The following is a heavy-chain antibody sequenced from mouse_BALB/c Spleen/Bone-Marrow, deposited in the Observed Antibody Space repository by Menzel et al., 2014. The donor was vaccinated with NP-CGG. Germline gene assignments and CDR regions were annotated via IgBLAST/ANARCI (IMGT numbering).Heavy chain of an antibody. CDR1: GFSLTVYG. V-gene: IGHV2-6-7*01. CDR3: AREGNYFDY. J-gene: IGHJ2*01. Sequence: VQLQQSGPGLVAPSQSLSITCTVSGFSLTVYGVNWVRQPPGKGLEWLGMIWGDGITDYKSAFKSRLSISKDDSKSQVFLKMNSLQTDDTAKYYCAREGNYFDYWGQGTTLTVSS. CDR2: IWGDGIT.